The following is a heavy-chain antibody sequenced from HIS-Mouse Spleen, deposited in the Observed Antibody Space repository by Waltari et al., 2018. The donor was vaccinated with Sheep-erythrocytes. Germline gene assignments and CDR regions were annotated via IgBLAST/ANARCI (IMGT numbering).Heavy chain of an antibody. CDR2: ISSSSSTI. V-gene: IGHV3-48*01. D-gene: IGHD1-26*01. J-gene: IGHJ4*02. CDR1: GFTFSSYS. CDR3: ARVASGATFDY. Sequence: EVQLVESGGGLVQPGGSLRLSCAASGFTFSSYSMNWVRQAPGKGLEWVSYISSSSSTIYYADSVKGRFTISRDNAKNSLYLQMNSLRAEDTAVYYCARVASGATFDYWGQGTLVTVSS.